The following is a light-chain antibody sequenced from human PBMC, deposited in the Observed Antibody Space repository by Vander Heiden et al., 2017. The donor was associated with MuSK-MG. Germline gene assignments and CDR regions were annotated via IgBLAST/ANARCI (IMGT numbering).Light chain of an antibody. CDR3: QQSYTSPRT. CDR1: QSIANF. J-gene: IGKJ1*01. Sequence: DIQMTQSPPSLAASVGDRVTITCRASQSIANFVNWYQQKPGKAPKLLIYAASTLQSGVPSKFSGGGSGTDFALTISSLQPEDFATYYCQQSYTSPRTFGQGTKVEIK. CDR2: AAS. V-gene: IGKV1-39*01.